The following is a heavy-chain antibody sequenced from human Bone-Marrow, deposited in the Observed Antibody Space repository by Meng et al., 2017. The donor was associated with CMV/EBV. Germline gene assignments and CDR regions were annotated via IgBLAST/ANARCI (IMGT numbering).Heavy chain of an antibody. Sequence: GGSLRLSCAASGFTFDDYAMHWVRQAPGKGLEWVSGISWNSGSIGYADSVKGRFTISRDNSKNTLYLQMNSLRAEDTAVYYCSKRPGGSAVYLGQGTLVTVSS. V-gene: IGHV3-9*01. CDR3: SKRPGGSAVY. CDR1: GFTFDDYA. CDR2: ISWNSGSI. D-gene: IGHD3-10*01. J-gene: IGHJ4*02.